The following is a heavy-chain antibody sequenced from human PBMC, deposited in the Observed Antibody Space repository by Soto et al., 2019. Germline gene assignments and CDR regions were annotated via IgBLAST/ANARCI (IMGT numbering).Heavy chain of an antibody. J-gene: IGHJ4*02. CDR2: IYYSGST. Sequence: SETLSLTCTVSGGSISSSSYYWGWIRQPPGKGLEWIGSIYYSGSTYYNPSLKSRVTISVDTSKNQFSLKLSSVTAADTAVYYCAREGIAAAATFDYWGQGTLVTVSS. V-gene: IGHV4-39*02. D-gene: IGHD6-13*01. CDR3: AREGIAAAATFDY. CDR1: GGSISSSSYY.